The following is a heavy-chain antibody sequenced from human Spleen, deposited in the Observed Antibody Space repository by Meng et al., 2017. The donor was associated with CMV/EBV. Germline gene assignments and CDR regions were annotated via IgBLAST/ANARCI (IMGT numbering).Heavy chain of an antibody. D-gene: IGHD3-16*01. V-gene: IGHV3-30-3*01. CDR1: GFTLSGYG. Sequence: LSLTCAASGFTLSGYGMNWVRQAPGKGLDWVAVISYDGSNKYYAESAKGRFTISRDNSKNTLYLQMNRLTEEDTAVYYCARGSWGWRSNACPDHWGQGTLVTVSS. J-gene: IGHJ5*02. CDR2: ISYDGSNK. CDR3: ARGSWGWRSNACPDH.